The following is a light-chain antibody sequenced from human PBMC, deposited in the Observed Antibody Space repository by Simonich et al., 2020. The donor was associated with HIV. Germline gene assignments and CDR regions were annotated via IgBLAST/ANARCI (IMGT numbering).Light chain of an antibody. CDR2: GNN. CDR3: SSYTSSSTLV. V-gene: IGLV1-40*01. J-gene: IGLJ2*01. Sequence: QSVLTQPPSVSGAPGQRVPISCPGSNSNIGASYDVHWYQQLPGTAPKLLIYGNNNRPSVVPDRFSGSKSGTSASLAITGLQAEDEADYYCSSYTSSSTLVFGGGTKLTVL. CDR1: NSNIGASYD.